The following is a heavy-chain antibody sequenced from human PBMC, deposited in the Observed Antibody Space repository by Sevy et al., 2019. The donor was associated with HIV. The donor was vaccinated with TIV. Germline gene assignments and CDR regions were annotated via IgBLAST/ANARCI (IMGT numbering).Heavy chain of an antibody. V-gene: IGHV3-66*01. CDR3: ARGKSGYGYALNY. CDR1: GFTVNSNY. CDR2: IHSDDTT. D-gene: IGHD5-18*01. Sequence: GGSLRLSCAASGFTVNSNYMTWVRQAPGKGLEGVSVIHSDDTTYHADSVKDRFTISRDKFKNTLYLHMSSLRAEDTGVYYCARGKSGYGYALNYWGQGTLVTVSS. J-gene: IGHJ4*02.